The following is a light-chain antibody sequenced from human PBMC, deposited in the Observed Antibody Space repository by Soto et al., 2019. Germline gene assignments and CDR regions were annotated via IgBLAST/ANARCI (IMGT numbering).Light chain of an antibody. CDR3: CSYAGSYTFV. Sequence: QSALTQPRSVSGSPGQSVTLSCTGTSSDVGGYNYVSWYQQHPGKAPKLMIYDVIKRPSGVPDRFSGSKSGNTASLTISGLQAEDEADCYCCSYAGSYTFVFGTGTKLTVL. V-gene: IGLV2-11*01. CDR2: DVI. CDR1: SSDVGGYNY. J-gene: IGLJ1*01.